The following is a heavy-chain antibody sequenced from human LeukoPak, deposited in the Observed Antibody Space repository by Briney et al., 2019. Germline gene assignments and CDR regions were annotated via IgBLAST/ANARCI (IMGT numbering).Heavy chain of an antibody. CDR1: GGSISSSSYY. CDR3: ARLAAAGPIHYFDY. CDR2: IYYSWST. Sequence: SETLSLTCTVSGGSISSSSYYWGWIRQPPGKGLEWIGSIYYSWSTYYNPSLKSRVTISVDTSKNQFSLKLSSVTAADTAVYYCARLAAAGPIHYFDYWGQGTLVTVSS. J-gene: IGHJ4*02. V-gene: IGHV4-39*01. D-gene: IGHD6-13*01.